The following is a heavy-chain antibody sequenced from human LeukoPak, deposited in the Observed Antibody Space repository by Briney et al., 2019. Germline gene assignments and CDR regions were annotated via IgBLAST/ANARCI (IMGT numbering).Heavy chain of an antibody. CDR1: GGSISSGGYY. CDR2: IYYSGST. Sequence: PSETLSLTCTVSGGSISSGGYYWSWIRQHPGKGLEWIGYIYYSGSTYYNPSLKSRVTISVDKSKNQFSLKLSSVTAADTAVYYCAREPLRVRGVIVGWFDPWGQGTLVTVSS. J-gene: IGHJ5*02. CDR3: AREPLRVRGVIVGWFDP. D-gene: IGHD3-10*01. V-gene: IGHV4-31*03.